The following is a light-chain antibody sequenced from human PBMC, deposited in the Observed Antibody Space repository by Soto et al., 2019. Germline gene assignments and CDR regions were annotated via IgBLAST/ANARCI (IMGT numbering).Light chain of an antibody. CDR1: SSDVGSHNY. V-gene: IGLV2-14*01. Sequence: QAALTQPASVSGSPGQSITISCTGTSSDVGSHNYVSWYQQHPGKAPKLMIYDVSNRPSGVSNRFSGSKSGNTASLTISGLQAEDEADYYCSSYTSSSTPLYVFGTGTKVTVL. CDR2: DVS. J-gene: IGLJ1*01. CDR3: SSYTSSSTPLYV.